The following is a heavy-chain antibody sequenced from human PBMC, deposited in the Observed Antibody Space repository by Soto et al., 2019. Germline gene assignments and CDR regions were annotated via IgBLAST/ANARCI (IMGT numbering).Heavy chain of an antibody. Sequence: GGSLRLSCAASGFTVSSNYMSWVRQAPGKGLEWVSVIYSGGSTYYADSVKGRFTISRDNSKNTLYLQMNSLRAEDTAVYYCARRLRYYGMDVWGQGITVTVSS. CDR2: IYSGGST. CDR1: GFTVSSNY. CDR3: ARRLRYYGMDV. J-gene: IGHJ6*02. D-gene: IGHD4-17*01. V-gene: IGHV3-53*01.